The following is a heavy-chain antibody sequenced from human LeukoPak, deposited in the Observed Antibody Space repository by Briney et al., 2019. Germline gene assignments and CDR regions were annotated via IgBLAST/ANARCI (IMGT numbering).Heavy chain of an antibody. Sequence: MSGGSLRLSCVASGLTFSNFWMSWVRQAPGKGLEWVGRIHTNIDGGRIDYAPPVKGRFTISRDDSKNTLYLQMNSLKTEDTAVYYCARDARGAGNPWYYYYMDVWGKGTTVTVSS. D-gene: IGHD4-23*01. CDR1: GLTFSNFW. J-gene: IGHJ6*03. V-gene: IGHV3-15*01. CDR2: IHTNIDGGRI. CDR3: ARDARGAGNPWYYYYMDV.